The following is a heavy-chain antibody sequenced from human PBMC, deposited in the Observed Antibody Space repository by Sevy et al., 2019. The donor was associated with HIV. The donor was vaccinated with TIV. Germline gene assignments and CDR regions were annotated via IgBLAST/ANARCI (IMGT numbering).Heavy chain of an antibody. V-gene: IGHV1-2*02. CDR2: INSAGA. Sequence: ASVKVSCKTSGSTFSDDYVHWVRRAPGAGLEWLGWINSAGANFAEIFQDRLSMTRDASISTAYMELRSLRSDDTATYYCATPANVDSSWLDPWGQGTLVTVSS. CDR3: ATPANVDSSWLDP. D-gene: IGHD3-22*01. CDR1: GSTFSDDY. J-gene: IGHJ5*02.